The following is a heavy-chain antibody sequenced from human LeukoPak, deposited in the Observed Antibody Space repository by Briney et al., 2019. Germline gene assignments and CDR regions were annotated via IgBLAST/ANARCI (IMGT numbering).Heavy chain of an antibody. V-gene: IGHV4-30-2*01. CDR2: IYHSGST. Sequence: SETLSLTCAVSGGSISSGGYSWSWIRQPPGKGPEWIGYIYHSGSTYYNPSLKSRVTISVDRSKNQFSLKLSSVTAADTAVYYCARYCSSTSCYTGPADAFDIWGQGTMVTVSS. D-gene: IGHD2-2*02. CDR1: GGSISSGGYS. J-gene: IGHJ3*02. CDR3: ARYCSSTSCYTGPADAFDI.